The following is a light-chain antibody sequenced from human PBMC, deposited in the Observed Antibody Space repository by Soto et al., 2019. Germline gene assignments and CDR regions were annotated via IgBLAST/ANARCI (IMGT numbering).Light chain of an antibody. Sequence: EIVLTQIPLSLPVTPGQPASISCKSSQSLLRSDGRTFLYWYLQRPGQPPQLLISDVSNRFSGVPDRFSASGSGTDFTLKISRVEAEDVGVYYCMQISQVPYTFGQGTKLEIK. CDR3: MQISQVPYT. CDR1: QSLLRSDGRTF. CDR2: DVS. J-gene: IGKJ2*01. V-gene: IGKV2D-29*01.